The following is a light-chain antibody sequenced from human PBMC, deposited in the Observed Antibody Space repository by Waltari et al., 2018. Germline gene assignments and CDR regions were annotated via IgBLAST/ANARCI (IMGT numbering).Light chain of an antibody. CDR2: LGS. CDR3: MQALQTPYT. V-gene: IGKV2-28*01. CDR1: QSLLHSNGYNY. J-gene: IGKJ2*01. Sequence: DIVMTQSPLSLPVTPEEPASISCRSSQSLLHSNGYNYLDWYLQKPGQSPQLLIYLGSNRASGVPDRFSGRGSGTDFTLKISRVEAEDVGVYDCMQALQTPYTFGQGTKLEIK.